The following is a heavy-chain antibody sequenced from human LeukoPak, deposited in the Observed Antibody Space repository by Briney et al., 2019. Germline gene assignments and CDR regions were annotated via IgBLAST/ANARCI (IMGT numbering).Heavy chain of an antibody. CDR2: INHSGST. Sequence: GSLRLSCAASGFSFSSYGMHWVRQPPGKGLEWIGEINHSGSTNYNPSLKSRVTISVDTSKNQFSLKLSSVTAADTAVYYCARGLSLITSAYFDYWGQGTLVTVSS. J-gene: IGHJ4*02. D-gene: IGHD3-22*01. V-gene: IGHV4-34*01. CDR1: GFSFSSYG. CDR3: ARGLSLITSAYFDY.